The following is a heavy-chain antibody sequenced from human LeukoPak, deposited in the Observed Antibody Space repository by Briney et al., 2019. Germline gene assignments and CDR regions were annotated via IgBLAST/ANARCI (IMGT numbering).Heavy chain of an antibody. V-gene: IGHV3-7*01. D-gene: IGHD3-10*01. CDR2: IKQDGGEK. CDR3: ARVRRWFGGGYGMDV. CDR1: GSTFSDYW. J-gene: IGHJ6*02. Sequence: PGGSLRLSCADSGSTFSDYWMTWVRQAPGKGPEWVANIKQDGGEKYYVDSVKGRFTISRDNAKNSLYLRMNSLRAEDTAVYYCARVRRWFGGGYGMDVWGQGTTVTVSS.